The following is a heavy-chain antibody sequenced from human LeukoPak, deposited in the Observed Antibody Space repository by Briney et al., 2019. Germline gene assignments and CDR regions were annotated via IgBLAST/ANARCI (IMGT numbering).Heavy chain of an antibody. J-gene: IGHJ3*02. CDR1: GGSISSGGYY. D-gene: IGHD1-26*01. CDR2: IYYSGST. Sequence: SQTLSLTCTVSGGSISSGGYYWSWIRQHPGKGLEWIGYIYYSGSTYYNPSLKSRVTISVDTSKNQFSLKLSSVTAADTAVYYCARDLIVGAQDAFDIWGQGTMVTVSS. V-gene: IGHV4-31*03. CDR3: ARDLIVGAQDAFDI.